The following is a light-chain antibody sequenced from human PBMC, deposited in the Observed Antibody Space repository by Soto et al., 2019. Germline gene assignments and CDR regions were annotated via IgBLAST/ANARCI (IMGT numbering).Light chain of an antibody. Sequence: EIVLTQSPGTLSLSPGERATLSCRASQSVSSSNLAWYQQKPGQAPRLLTYDTSNRATGIPARFSGSGSGTDFTLTISSLEPEDFAVYYCQQRNNWPPITFGQGTRLEIK. V-gene: IGKV3D-20*02. CDR1: QSVSSSN. CDR3: QQRNNWPPIT. J-gene: IGKJ5*01. CDR2: DTS.